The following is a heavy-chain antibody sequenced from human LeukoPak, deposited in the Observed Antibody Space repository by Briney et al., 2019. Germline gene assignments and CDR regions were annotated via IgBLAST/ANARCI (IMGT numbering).Heavy chain of an antibody. CDR3: AIGFRYCSSTSCSFYYFDY. CDR2: MNPNSGNT. CDR1: GYTLTSYD. D-gene: IGHD2-2*01. J-gene: IGHJ4*02. V-gene: IGHV1-8*01. Sequence: ASVKVSCKASGYTLTSYDINWVRQATGQGLEWMGWMNPNSGNTGYAQKFQGRVTMTRNTSISTAYMELSSLRSEDTAVYYCAIGFRYCSSTSCSFYYFDYWGQGTLVTVSS.